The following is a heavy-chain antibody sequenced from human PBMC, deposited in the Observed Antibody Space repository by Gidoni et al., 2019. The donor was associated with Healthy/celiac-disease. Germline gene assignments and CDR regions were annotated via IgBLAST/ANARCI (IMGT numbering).Heavy chain of an antibody. J-gene: IGHJ6*02. V-gene: IGHV3-73*01. CDR3: TRGIAAAGDGMDV. Sequence: EVQLVESGVGLVQPGRSLKLSCAASGFPFSGSAMHWVRQASGKGLEWVGRIRSKANSYATAYAASVKGRFTISRDDSKNTAYLQMNSLKTEDTAVYYCTRGIAAAGDGMDVWGQGTTVTVSS. CDR1: GFPFSGSA. D-gene: IGHD6-13*01. CDR2: IRSKANSYAT.